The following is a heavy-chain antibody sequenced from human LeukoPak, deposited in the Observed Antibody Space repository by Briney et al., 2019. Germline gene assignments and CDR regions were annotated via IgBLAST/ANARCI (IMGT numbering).Heavy chain of an antibody. CDR1: GYTFTSYG. CDR2: ISAYNGNT. J-gene: IGHJ4*02. V-gene: IGHV1-18*01. Sequence: ASMKVSCKASGYTFTSYGISWVRQASGQGLEWMGWISAYNGNTNYAQKLQGRVTMTTDTSTSTAYMELRSLRSDDTAVYYCARAVVVPAASDYWGQGTLVTVSS. CDR3: ARAVVVPAASDY. D-gene: IGHD2-2*01.